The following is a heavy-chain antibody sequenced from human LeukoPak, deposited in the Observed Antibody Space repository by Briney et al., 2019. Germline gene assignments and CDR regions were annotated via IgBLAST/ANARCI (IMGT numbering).Heavy chain of an antibody. V-gene: IGHV4-30-2*01. CDR3: AREFWFANAPGSWLDP. CDR1: GDSTSSGAYS. D-gene: IGHD3-10*01. J-gene: IGHJ5*02. Sequence: PSQTLSLTCVVSGDSTSSGAYSWSWIRQPPGKGLEWIGYIFHSGSTFYNPSPKSRVTISVDNSKNQFSLRLSSVTAADTAVYYCAREFWFANAPGSWLDPWGQGTLVTVSS. CDR2: IFHSGST.